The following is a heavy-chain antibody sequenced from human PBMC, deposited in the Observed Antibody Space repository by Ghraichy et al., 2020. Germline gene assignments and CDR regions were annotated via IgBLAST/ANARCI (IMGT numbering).Heavy chain of an antibody. J-gene: IGHJ6*02. V-gene: IGHV3-48*02. CDR2: ITSSSRFI. CDR1: GFTFSSYN. CDR3: ARASAVVRYYYYDAMDV. Sequence: GGSLRLSCEASGFTFSSYNLNWVRQAPGKGPEWISYITSSSRFISYADSVKGRFTISRDNAKNSLYLQMNSLRDEDTPVYYCARASAVVRYYYYDAMDVWGQGTTVTVSS. D-gene: IGHD4-23*01.